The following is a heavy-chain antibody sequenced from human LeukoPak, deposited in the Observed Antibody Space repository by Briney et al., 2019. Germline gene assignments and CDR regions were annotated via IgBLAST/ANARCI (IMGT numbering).Heavy chain of an antibody. Sequence: SETLSLTCTVSGGSLVSTTFYWDLIRQPPGKGLEWIGSISYSGSTYYNPSLKSRVTISVDTSKNQFSLKLSSVTAADTAVYYCARRIVAGTEADYWGQGTLVTVSS. D-gene: IGHD6-19*01. CDR3: ARRIVAGTEADY. V-gene: IGHV4-39*01. J-gene: IGHJ4*02. CDR2: ISYSGST. CDR1: GGSLVSTTFY.